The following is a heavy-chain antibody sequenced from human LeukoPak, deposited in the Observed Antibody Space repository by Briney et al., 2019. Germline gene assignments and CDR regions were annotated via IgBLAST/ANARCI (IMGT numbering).Heavy chain of an antibody. CDR2: MNPNSGNT. CDR1: GYTFTSYD. V-gene: IGHV1-8*03. J-gene: IGHJ6*03. Sequence: ASVKVSCKASGYTFTSYDINWVRQATGQGLEWMGWMNPNSGNTGYAQKFQGRVTITRNTSISTAYMELSSLRSEDTAVYYCARAPSTGWTNYYYYYYMDVWGKGTTVTVSS. CDR3: ARAPSTGWTNYYYYYYMDV. D-gene: IGHD6-19*01.